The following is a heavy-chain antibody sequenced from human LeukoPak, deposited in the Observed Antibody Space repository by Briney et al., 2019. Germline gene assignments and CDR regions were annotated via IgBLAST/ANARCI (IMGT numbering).Heavy chain of an antibody. D-gene: IGHD3-10*01. J-gene: IGHJ3*02. CDR3: AKGVRITMVRGAFDI. CDR1: TSGGYS. CDR2: ISWNSGSI. V-gene: IGHV3-9*01. Sequence: TSGGYSWSWIRQPPGKGLEWVSGISWNSGSIGCADSVKGRFTISRDNAKNSLYLQMNSLRAEDTALYYCAKGVRITMVRGAFDIWGQGTMVTVSS.